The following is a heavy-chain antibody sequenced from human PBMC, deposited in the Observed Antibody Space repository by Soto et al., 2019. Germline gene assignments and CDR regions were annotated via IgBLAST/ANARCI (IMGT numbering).Heavy chain of an antibody. Sequence: EVQLVESGGGLVKPGGSLRLSCAASGFTFSSYSMNWVRQAPGKGLEWVSSISSSSSYIYYADSVKGRFTISRDNAKNSLYLQMNSLRADDTAVYYCARDRRYSSSPTVDYWGQGTLVTVSS. V-gene: IGHV3-21*01. CDR1: GFTFSSYS. D-gene: IGHD6-6*01. J-gene: IGHJ4*02. CDR2: ISSSSSYI. CDR3: ARDRRYSSSPTVDY.